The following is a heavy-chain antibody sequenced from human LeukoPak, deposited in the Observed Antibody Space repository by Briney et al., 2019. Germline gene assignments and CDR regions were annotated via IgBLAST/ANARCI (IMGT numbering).Heavy chain of an antibody. CDR3: TTGLGITMIRGVIVN. V-gene: IGHV3-15*01. J-gene: IGHJ4*02. CDR1: GFSFTNAW. CDR2: IKSKGDGETT. D-gene: IGHD3-10*01. Sequence: GGSLRLSCADSGFSFTNAWMSWVRQAPGKGLEWVGRIKSKGDGETTDYAAPVKGRFIMSRDDSKATLYLQMNSLKTEDTAVYYCTTGLGITMIRGVIVNWGQGTLVTVSS.